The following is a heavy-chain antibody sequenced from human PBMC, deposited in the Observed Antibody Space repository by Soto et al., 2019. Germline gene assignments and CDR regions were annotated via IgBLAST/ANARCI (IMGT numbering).Heavy chain of an antibody. CDR1: GGSISSSNW. D-gene: IGHD3-10*01. J-gene: IGHJ5*02. CDR3: ARKISGEVRGVNWFDP. CDR2: IYHSGST. Sequence: SETLSLTCAVSGGSISSSNWWSWVRQPPGKGLEWIGEIYHSGSTNYNPSLKSRVTISVDKSKNQFSLKLSSVTAADTAVYYCARKISGEVRGVNWFDPWGQGTLVTVSS. V-gene: IGHV4-4*02.